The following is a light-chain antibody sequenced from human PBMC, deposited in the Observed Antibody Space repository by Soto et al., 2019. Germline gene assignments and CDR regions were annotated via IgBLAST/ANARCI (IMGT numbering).Light chain of an antibody. CDR2: GNC. CDR1: SSNIGGGYD. J-gene: IGLJ2*01. CDR3: QSYDSRLSGVV. Sequence: QSVLTQPPSVSGAPGQRVTISCTGSSSNIGGGYDVHWYQQLPGTATKLLIYGNCNRPSGVPDRFSGSKSGTSASLAITGLQAEDEADYYCQSYDSRLSGVVFGGGTKLTVL. V-gene: IGLV1-40*01.